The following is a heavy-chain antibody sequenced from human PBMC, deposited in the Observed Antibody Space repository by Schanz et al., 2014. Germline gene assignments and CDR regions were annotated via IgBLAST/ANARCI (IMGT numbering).Heavy chain of an antibody. CDR1: GGSISSSNW. J-gene: IGHJ6*03. Sequence: QVQLQESGPGLVKPSGTLSLTCAVSGGSISSSNWWSWVRQPPGKGLEWIGEIYHSGRTNYNPSLKSRVAIAIDYADKEYARKLSSGATADTAVYYCARGAGGGSGTYYGAYYNYYYMDVWGKGTTVTVSS. D-gene: IGHD3-10*01. CDR2: IYHSGRT. CDR3: ARGAGGGSGTYYGAYYNYYYMDV. V-gene: IGHV4-4*02.